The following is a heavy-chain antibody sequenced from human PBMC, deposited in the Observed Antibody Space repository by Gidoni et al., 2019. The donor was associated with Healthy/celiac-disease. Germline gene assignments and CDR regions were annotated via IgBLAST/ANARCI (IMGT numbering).Heavy chain of an antibody. V-gene: IGHV1-69*01. CDR1: GGTFSSYA. J-gene: IGHJ6*02. D-gene: IGHD3-10*01. CDR2: IIPIFGTA. CDR3: AGSYYYGSGAYYYYYGMDV. Sequence: QVQLVQSGAEVKKPGSSVKVSCKASGGTFSSYAISWVRQAPGQGLEWMGGIIPIFGTANYAQKFQGRVTITADDSTSTAYMELSSLRSEDTAVYYCAGSYYYGSGAYYYYYGMDVWGQGTTVTVSS.